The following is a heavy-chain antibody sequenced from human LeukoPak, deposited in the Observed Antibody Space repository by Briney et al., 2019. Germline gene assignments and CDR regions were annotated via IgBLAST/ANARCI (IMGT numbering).Heavy chain of an antibody. CDR3: ARDRTLSYYDSSGYYGIF. D-gene: IGHD3-22*01. CDR2: ISDDGSNK. CDR1: GFTFSSYA. V-gene: IGHV3-30-3*01. Sequence: PGGSLRLSCAASGFTFSSYAMHWVRQAPGKGLEWVAVISDDGSNKYYADSVKGRFTISRDNSKKMLYLQMNSLRPEDTAVYYCARDRTLSYYDSSGYYGIFWGQGTLVTVSS. J-gene: IGHJ4*02.